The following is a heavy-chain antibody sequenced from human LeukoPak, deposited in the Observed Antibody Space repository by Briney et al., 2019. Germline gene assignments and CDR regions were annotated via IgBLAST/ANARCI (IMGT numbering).Heavy chain of an antibody. J-gene: IGHJ5*02. CDR3: ARASSLGRYNWFDP. CDR2: IYYSGST. V-gene: IGHV4-31*03. CDR1: GGSISSGGYY. Sequence: SQTLSLTCTVSGGSISSGGYYWSWIRQHPGKGLEWIGYIYYSGSTYYNPSLKSRVTISVDTSKNQFSLKLSSVTAADTAVYYCARASSLGRYNWFDPWGQGTLVTVSS.